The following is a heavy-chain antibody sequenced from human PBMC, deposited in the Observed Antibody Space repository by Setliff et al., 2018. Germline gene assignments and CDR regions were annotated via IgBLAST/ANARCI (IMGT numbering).Heavy chain of an antibody. CDR3: ARTCSGSGCYAGLES. V-gene: IGHV3-33*08. CDR1: GFTFDDYG. CDR2: IWDDGGNK. J-gene: IGHJ4*02. D-gene: IGHD2-15*01. Sequence: GGSLRLSCAASGFTFDDYGMSWVRQAPGKGLEWVAVIWDDGGNKYHADSVKGRFTISRDNSKNTLYLQMNSLRPDDTAVYYCARTCSGSGCYAGLESWGQGTPVTVSS.